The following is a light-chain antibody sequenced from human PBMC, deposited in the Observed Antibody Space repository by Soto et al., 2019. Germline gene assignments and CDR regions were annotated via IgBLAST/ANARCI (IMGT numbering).Light chain of an antibody. CDR3: SSYAGSNNYV. Sequence: QSVLTQPPSASGSPGQSVTISCTGTSSDVGGYNSVSWYQHHPGKAPKLMIYEVSKRPSGVPDRFSGSKSGNTASLTGSGLQAEDEADYYCSSYAGSNNYVFGTGTKVTVL. V-gene: IGLV2-8*01. CDR1: SSDVGGYNS. J-gene: IGLJ1*01. CDR2: EVS.